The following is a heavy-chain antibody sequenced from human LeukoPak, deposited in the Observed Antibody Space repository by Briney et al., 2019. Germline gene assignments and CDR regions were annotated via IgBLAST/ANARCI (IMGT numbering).Heavy chain of an antibody. V-gene: IGHV3-53*04. Sequence: PGGSLRLSCAASGFTVSSNYMSWVRQAPGKGLEWVSVIYSGGSTYYADSVKGRFTISRHNSKNTLYLQMNSLRAEDTAVYYCAREAYCSSTSCYGADAFDIWGQGTMVTVSS. J-gene: IGHJ3*02. CDR1: GFTVSSNY. CDR2: IYSGGST. CDR3: AREAYCSSTSCYGADAFDI. D-gene: IGHD2-2*01.